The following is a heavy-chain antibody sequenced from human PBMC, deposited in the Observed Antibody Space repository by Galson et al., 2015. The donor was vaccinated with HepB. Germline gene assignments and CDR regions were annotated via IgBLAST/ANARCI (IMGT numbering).Heavy chain of an antibody. Sequence: SLRLSCAASGFTFSSYGMSWVRQAPGKGLEWVSAISGSGGSTYYADSVKGRFTISRDNSKNTLYLQMNSLRAEDTAVYYCAKDILGPAAASPNWFDPWGQGTLVTVSS. D-gene: IGHD6-13*01. V-gene: IGHV3-23*01. J-gene: IGHJ5*02. CDR1: GFTFSSYG. CDR3: AKDILGPAAASPNWFDP. CDR2: ISGSGGST.